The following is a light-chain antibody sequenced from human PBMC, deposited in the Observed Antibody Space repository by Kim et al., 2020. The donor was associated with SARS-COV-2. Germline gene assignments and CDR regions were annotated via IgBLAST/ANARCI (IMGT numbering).Light chain of an antibody. J-gene: IGLJ3*02. Sequence: QTDTLTCTGNSNIVGNQGAAWLQQHQGHPPKLLSYRNNNRPSGISERFSASRSGNTASLTITGLQPEDEADYYCSALDSSLSANWVFGGGTQLTVL. CDR1: SNIVGNQG. V-gene: IGLV10-54*02. CDR2: RNN. CDR3: SALDSSLSANWV.